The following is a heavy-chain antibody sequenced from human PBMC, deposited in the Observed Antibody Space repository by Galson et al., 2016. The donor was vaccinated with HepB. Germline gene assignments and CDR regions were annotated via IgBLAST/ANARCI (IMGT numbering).Heavy chain of an antibody. CDR1: GFTFGDYY. CDR2: ISSSGQAI. J-gene: IGHJ4*02. V-gene: IGHV3-11*01. Sequence: SLRLSCAASGFTFGDYYMSWVRQAPGKGLEWVSYISSSGQAIYYADSVKGRFTISRDNVKNSLYLQMNSLRADDTAVYYCARDPVRFSGYDPRYYFDFWGQGTLVTVSS. CDR3: ARDPVRFSGYDPRYYFDF. D-gene: IGHD5-12*01.